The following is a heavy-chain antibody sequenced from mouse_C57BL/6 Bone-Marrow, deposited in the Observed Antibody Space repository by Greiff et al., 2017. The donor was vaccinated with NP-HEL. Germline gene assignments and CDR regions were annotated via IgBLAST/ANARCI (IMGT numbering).Heavy chain of an antibody. J-gene: IGHJ2*01. V-gene: IGHV1-59*01. D-gene: IGHD1-1*02. CDR3: ASWGDGPLVGY. CDR2: IDPSDSYT. CDR1: GYTFTSYW. Sequence: QVQLQQPGAELVRPGTSVKLSCKASGYTFTSYWMHWVKQRPGQGLEWIGVIDPSDSYTNYNQKFKGKATLTVDTSSTTAYMQLSSLTSEDSAVYYCASWGDGPLVGYWGQGTTLTVSS.